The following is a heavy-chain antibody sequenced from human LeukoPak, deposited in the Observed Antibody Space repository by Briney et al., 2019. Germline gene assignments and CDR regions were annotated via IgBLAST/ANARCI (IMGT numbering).Heavy chain of an antibody. V-gene: IGHV3-74*01. Sequence: PGGSLRLSCAASGFSFSTYWMHWVRQAPGKGLVWVSRINSDGFTTTYADSVQGRFTISRDNAKNTLYLEMNSLRGDDTAVYYCARGPLGGNWFDPWGQGTLVTVSS. CDR3: ARGPLGGNWFDP. D-gene: IGHD7-27*01. CDR2: INSDGFTT. CDR1: GFSFSTYW. J-gene: IGHJ5*02.